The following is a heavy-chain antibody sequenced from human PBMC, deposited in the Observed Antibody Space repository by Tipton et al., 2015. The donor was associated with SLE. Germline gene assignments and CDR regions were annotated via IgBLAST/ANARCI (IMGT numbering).Heavy chain of an antibody. CDR3: ARGSGIAVAGPPTRAFDI. CDR2: ISSSGSTI. J-gene: IGHJ3*02. D-gene: IGHD6-19*01. Sequence: SLRLSCAASGFTFSDYYTSWIRQAPGKGLEWVSYISSSGSTIYYADSVKGRFTISRDNAKNSLYLQMNSLRAEDTAVYYCARGSGIAVAGPPTRAFDIWGQGTMVTVSS. CDR1: GFTFSDYY. V-gene: IGHV3-11*01.